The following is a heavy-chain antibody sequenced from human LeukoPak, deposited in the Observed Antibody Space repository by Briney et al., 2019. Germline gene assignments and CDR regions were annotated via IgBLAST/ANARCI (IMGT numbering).Heavy chain of an antibody. V-gene: IGHV3-23*01. J-gene: IGHJ4*02. CDR3: ATPRGSGSYLAFDY. D-gene: IGHD1-26*01. Sequence: PGGSLRLSCATSGFTFSDAWMSWVRQAPGKGLEWVSAISGSGGSTYYADSVKGRFTISRDNAKNTLHLQMNSLRAEDTAVYYCATPRGSGSYLAFDYWGQGTLVTVSS. CDR1: GFTFSDAW. CDR2: ISGSGGST.